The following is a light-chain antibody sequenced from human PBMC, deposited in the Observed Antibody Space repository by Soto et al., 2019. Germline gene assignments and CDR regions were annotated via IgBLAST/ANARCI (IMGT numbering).Light chain of an antibody. V-gene: IGKV1-5*01. Sequence: DIQMTQSPSTLSASVGDSVTITCRASERISYWLAWYQQKPGKDPKFLIYDASSLKSGVLSRFSDSGSGTEFTITISSLQPDDFATYYCQQYNGLSYTFGQGTKLEI. CDR3: QQYNGLSYT. CDR2: DAS. J-gene: IGKJ2*01. CDR1: ERISYW.